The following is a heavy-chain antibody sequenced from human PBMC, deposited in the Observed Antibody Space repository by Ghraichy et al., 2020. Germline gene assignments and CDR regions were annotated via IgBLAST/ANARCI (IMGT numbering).Heavy chain of an antibody. CDR1: GYTVTSYY. Sequence: ASVKVSCKASGYTVTSYYMHWVRQAPGQGLEWMGIINPSGGSTSYAQKFQGRVTMTRDTSTSTVYMELSSLRSEDTAVYYCARAPPYCSGGSCYSDWSDYWGQGTLVTVSS. CDR3: ARAPPYCSGGSCYSDWSDY. J-gene: IGHJ4*02. D-gene: IGHD2-15*01. CDR2: INPSGGST. V-gene: IGHV1-46*01.